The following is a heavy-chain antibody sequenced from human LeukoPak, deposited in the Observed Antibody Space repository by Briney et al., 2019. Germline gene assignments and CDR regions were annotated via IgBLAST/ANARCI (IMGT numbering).Heavy chain of an antibody. CDR1: GYSIRSGYY. J-gene: IGHJ4*02. CDR2: IYHSGST. CDR3: ARAWDSSGYVDY. V-gene: IGHV4-38-2*01. D-gene: IGHD3-22*01. Sequence: SETLSLTCAVSGYSIRSGYYWSWIRQPPGKGLEWIGSIYHSGSTYYNPSLKSRVTISVDTSKKQFSLKLTSVTAADTAVYYCARAWDSSGYVDYWGQGTLVTVSS.